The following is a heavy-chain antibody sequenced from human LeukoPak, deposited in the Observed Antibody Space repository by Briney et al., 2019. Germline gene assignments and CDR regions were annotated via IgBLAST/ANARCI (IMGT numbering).Heavy chain of an antibody. CDR2: FDPEDGET. V-gene: IGHV1-24*01. Sequence: GASVKVSCKVSGYTLTELSMHWVQQAPGKGLEWMGGFDPEDGETIYAQKFQGRVTMTEDTSTDTAYMELSSLRSEDTAVYYCASGVTMVRGVIDDYWGQGTLVTVSS. D-gene: IGHD3-10*01. J-gene: IGHJ4*02. CDR1: GYTLTELS. CDR3: ASGVTMVRGVIDDY.